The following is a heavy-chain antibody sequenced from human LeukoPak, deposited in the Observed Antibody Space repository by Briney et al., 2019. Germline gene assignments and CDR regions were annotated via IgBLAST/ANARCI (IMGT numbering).Heavy chain of an antibody. J-gene: IGHJ4*02. Sequence: ASVKVSCKASGYTFTSYYMHWVRQAPGQGLEWMGIINPSGGSTNYAQKLQGRVTMTTDTSTSTAYMELRSLRSDDTAVYYCARVFRYYDSSGYYYFDYWGQGTLVTVSS. CDR2: INPSGGST. CDR1: GYTFTSYY. CDR3: ARVFRYYDSSGYYYFDY. V-gene: IGHV1-46*01. D-gene: IGHD3-22*01.